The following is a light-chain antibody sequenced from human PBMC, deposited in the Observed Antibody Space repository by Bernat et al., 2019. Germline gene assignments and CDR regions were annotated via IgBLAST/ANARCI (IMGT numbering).Light chain of an antibody. V-gene: IGKV2D-29*01. CDR2: EVS. J-gene: IGKJ1*01. Sequence: IVMTQTPVSLSVTPGQSASISCRSSRSLLHSNGKTYLSWYLQKPGQPPQLLIYEVSYRFSGVPDRVSGSGSGTDFTLTISRAEAEDVGVYYCMQTTELPPTFGQGTKVEI. CDR3: MQTTELPPT. CDR1: RSLLHSNGKTY.